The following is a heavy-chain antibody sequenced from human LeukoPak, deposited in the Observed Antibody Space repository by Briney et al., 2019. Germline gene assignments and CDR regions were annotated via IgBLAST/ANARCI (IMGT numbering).Heavy chain of an antibody. D-gene: IGHD3-22*01. CDR3: ARGRITMIVDAFDI. Sequence: SETLSLTCAVYGGSFSDHSWSWVRQSPEKGLEWIGEINHSGSTNYNPSLKSRVTISVDTSKNQFSLKLSSVTAADTAVYYCARGRITMIVDAFDIWGQGTMVTVSS. CDR1: GGSFSDHS. J-gene: IGHJ3*02. V-gene: IGHV4-34*01. CDR2: INHSGST.